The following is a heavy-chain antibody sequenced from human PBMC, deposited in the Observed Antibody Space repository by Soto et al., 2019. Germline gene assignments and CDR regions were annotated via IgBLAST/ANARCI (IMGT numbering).Heavy chain of an antibody. J-gene: IGHJ6*02. Sequence: EVRLEESGGGFVQPGGALRLSCVFSGLTSSGIELNWVRQAAGKGLEWLSYISASGDTVDYIVSVRGRFTISRDNAKQSLFLQMSALRVEDTAVYYCAGLSVTGGVDVWGQGTTVTVSS. D-gene: IGHD2-21*02. CDR3: AGLSVTGGVDV. CDR1: GLTSSGIE. V-gene: IGHV3-48*03. CDR2: ISASGDTV.